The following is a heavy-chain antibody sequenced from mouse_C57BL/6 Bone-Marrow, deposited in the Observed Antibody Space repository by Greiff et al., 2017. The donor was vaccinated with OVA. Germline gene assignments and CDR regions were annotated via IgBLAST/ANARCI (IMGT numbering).Heavy chain of an antibody. Sequence: VQLQQSGAELVRPGASVKLSCTASGFNINDDYMHWVKQRPEQGLEWIGWIDPENGDTEYASKFQGKATITADTSSNTAYLQLSSLTSEDTAVYYCTTLLLRYYWYFDVWGTGTTVTVSS. J-gene: IGHJ1*03. D-gene: IGHD1-1*01. V-gene: IGHV14-4*01. CDR3: TTLLLRYYWYFDV. CDR1: GFNINDDY. CDR2: IDPENGDT.